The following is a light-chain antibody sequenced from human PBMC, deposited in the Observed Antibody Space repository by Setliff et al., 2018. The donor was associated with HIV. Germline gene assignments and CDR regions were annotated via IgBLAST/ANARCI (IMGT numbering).Light chain of an antibody. CDR1: SSNIGSNY. Sequence: QSALAQSPSTSRTPGQGVIISCSGGSSNIGSNYVCWYQHLPGTAPKLLIYNNDQRPSGVPDRFSGSKYGTAAPLAIRGLRSEDEADYYCATWDDSLGGVVFGGGTKVTVL. CDR3: ATWDDSLGGVV. CDR2: NND. V-gene: IGLV1-47*01. J-gene: IGLJ2*01.